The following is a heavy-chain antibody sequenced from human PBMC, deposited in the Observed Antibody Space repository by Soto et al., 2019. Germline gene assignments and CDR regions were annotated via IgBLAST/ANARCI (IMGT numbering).Heavy chain of an antibody. CDR3: ARPYSSSWLSYYYGMDV. Sequence: QVQLVESGGGVVQPGRSLRLSCAASGFTFSSYAMHWVRQAPGKGLEWVAVISYDGSNKYYADSVKGRFTISRDNSKNTLYLQMNSLRAEDTAVYYCARPYSSSWLSYYYGMDVWGQGTTVTVSS. CDR2: ISYDGSNK. D-gene: IGHD6-13*01. CDR1: GFTFSSYA. J-gene: IGHJ6*02. V-gene: IGHV3-30-3*01.